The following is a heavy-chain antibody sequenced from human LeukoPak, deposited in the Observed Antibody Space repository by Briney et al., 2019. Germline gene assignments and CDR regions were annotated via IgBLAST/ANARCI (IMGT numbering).Heavy chain of an antibody. CDR1: GFTFSTAW. Sequence: GGSLRLSCAASGFTFSTAWMHWVRQAPGKGLVWVSRIYSDGSDKTYADSMRGRFTISRDNAKNTVYLQMNSLRAEDSAVYYCASDSGHAFYFWGQGTMVTVSS. CDR2: IYSDGSDK. V-gene: IGHV3-74*01. J-gene: IGHJ3*01. D-gene: IGHD3-10*01. CDR3: ASDSGHAFYF.